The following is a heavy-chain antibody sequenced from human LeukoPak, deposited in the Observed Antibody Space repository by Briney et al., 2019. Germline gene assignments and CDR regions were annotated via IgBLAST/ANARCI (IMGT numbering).Heavy chain of an antibody. J-gene: IGHJ5*02. D-gene: IGHD2-15*01. V-gene: IGHV3-33*08. Sequence: GASLRLSCAASGFTFSSYAMSWVRQAPGKGLEWVAFIWYDGSNKYYADSVKGRFTVSRDNSKNTLFLQMNSLRAEDTAVYFCARQDARNWFDPWGQGTLVTVSS. CDR1: GFTFSSYA. CDR2: IWYDGSNK. CDR3: ARQDARNWFDP.